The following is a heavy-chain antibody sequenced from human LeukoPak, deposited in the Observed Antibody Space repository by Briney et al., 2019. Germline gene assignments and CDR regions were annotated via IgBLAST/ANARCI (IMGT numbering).Heavy chain of an antibody. D-gene: IGHD3-10*01. CDR1: GYTFTTYY. Sequence: ASVTVSCKASGYTFTTYYMHWVRQAPGQGLEWMGMINPSGGSTSYAQKFQGRVTMTRDTSTSTVYMELSSLISEDTAVFYCARAISPNGSGTNSALDVWGQGTTVTVSS. J-gene: IGHJ6*02. CDR2: INPSGGST. V-gene: IGHV1-46*01. CDR3: ARAISPNGSGTNSALDV.